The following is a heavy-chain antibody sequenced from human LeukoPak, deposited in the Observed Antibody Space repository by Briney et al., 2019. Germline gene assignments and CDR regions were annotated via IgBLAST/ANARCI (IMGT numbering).Heavy chain of an antibody. CDR3: ARDFYEYSSSWYGWFDP. D-gene: IGHD6-13*01. J-gene: IGHJ5*02. Sequence: ASVKVSCKASGYTFTSYGISWVRQAPGQGLEWMGWINPNSGGTNYAQKFQGRVTMTRDTSLSTAYMELSRLRSDDTAVDYCARDFYEYSSSWYGWFDPWGQGTLVTVSS. CDR2: INPNSGGT. V-gene: IGHV1-2*02. CDR1: GYTFTSYG.